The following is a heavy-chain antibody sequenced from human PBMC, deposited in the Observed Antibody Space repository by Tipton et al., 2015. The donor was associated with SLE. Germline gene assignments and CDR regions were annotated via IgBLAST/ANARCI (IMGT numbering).Heavy chain of an antibody. CDR3: AKKPVSKSTGFYGMDV. CDR1: GGSISSGGYY. V-gene: IGHV4-31*03. CDR2: ISYSGST. Sequence: TLSLTCTVSGGSISSGGYYWSWIRQYPGKGLEWIGYISYSGSTNYNSSLKSRLTISVDTSKNQFSLKLSSVTAADTAVYYCAKKPVSKSTGFYGMDVWGQGTTVTVSS. D-gene: IGHD5/OR15-5a*01. J-gene: IGHJ6*02.